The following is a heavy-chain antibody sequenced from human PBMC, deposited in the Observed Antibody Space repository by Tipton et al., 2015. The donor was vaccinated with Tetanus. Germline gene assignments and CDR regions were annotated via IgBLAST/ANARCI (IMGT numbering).Heavy chain of an antibody. CDR2: ISSSGSHM. J-gene: IGHJ5*02. V-gene: IGHV3-21*06. Sequence: SLRLSCAASGFTFSSYSMNWVRQAPGKGLEWVSSISSSGSHMYYAESVRGRFSISRDNAKNSLYLQMNSLRADDTVLYYCAREGSSGWFDPWGRGSLVTVSS. CDR3: AREGSSGWFDP. CDR1: GFTFSSYS. D-gene: IGHD1-26*01.